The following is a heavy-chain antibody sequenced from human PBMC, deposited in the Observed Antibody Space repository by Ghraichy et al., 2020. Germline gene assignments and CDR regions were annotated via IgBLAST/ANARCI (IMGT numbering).Heavy chain of an antibody. Sequence: ASVKVSCKASGYTFTSYGISWVRQAPGQGLEWMGWISAYNGNTNYAQKLQGRVTMTTDTSTSTAYMELRSLRSDDTAVYYCARDIKFLYSYGLNYYYYGMDVWGQGTTVTVSS. J-gene: IGHJ6*02. CDR1: GYTFTSYG. CDR2: ISAYNGNT. CDR3: ARDIKFLYSYGLNYYYYGMDV. D-gene: IGHD5-18*01. V-gene: IGHV1-18*04.